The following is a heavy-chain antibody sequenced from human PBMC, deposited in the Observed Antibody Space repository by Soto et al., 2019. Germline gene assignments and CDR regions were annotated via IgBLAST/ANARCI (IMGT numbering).Heavy chain of an antibody. D-gene: IGHD3-10*01. V-gene: IGHV2-26*01. J-gene: IGHJ5*02. CDR2: IFSNDEK. CDR3: ARSITMVRGVIPSNWFDP. CDR1: GFSLSNARMG. Sequence: GSGPTLVNPTETLTLTCTVSGFSLSNARMGVSWIRQPPGKALEWLAHIFSNDEKSYSTSLKSRLTISKDTSKSQVVLTMTNMDPVDTATYYCARSITMVRGVIPSNWFDPWGQGTLVTVSS.